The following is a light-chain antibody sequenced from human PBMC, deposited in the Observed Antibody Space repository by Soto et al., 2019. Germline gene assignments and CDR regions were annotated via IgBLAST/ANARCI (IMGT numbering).Light chain of an antibody. Sequence: DLQMTQSPSSLSATVGDRVTITCRASQDIRNYLNWYQQKPGKAPKLLIYDASNLETGVPSRFSRSGSGTDFTFTISSLQPEDIATYYCQQYRNLVALSFGGGTKVGIK. J-gene: IGKJ4*01. CDR3: QQYRNLVALS. CDR2: DAS. CDR1: QDIRNY. V-gene: IGKV1-33*01.